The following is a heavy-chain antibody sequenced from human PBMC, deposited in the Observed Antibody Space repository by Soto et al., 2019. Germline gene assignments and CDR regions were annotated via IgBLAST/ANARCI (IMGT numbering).Heavy chain of an antibody. CDR2: IKPGTSDI. CDR3: ARQLSHICDS. Sequence: PGESLRISCRCVGYKFCRAWIGWVRQMPGKGLEWMGIIKPGTSDIRYSPSCRGHVTISADEAVSTAYLQWSSLKASDTAMYYCARQLSHICDSWGQGTLVTVSS. D-gene: IGHD3-3*02. V-gene: IGHV5-51*01. CDR1: GYKFCRAW. J-gene: IGHJ4*02.